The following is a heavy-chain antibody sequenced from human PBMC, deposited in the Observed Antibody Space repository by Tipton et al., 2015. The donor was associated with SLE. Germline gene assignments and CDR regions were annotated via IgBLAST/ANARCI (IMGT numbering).Heavy chain of an antibody. CDR3: ASSWGAVAAGFDY. V-gene: IGHV4-39*07. CDR1: GGSISSSSNY. CDR2: IYYSGST. Sequence: LSLTCTVSGGSISSSSNYWGWIRQPPGKGLEWIGSIYYSGSTHYNPSLKSRVTISVDTSKNQFSLKLSSVTAADTAAYYCASSWGAVAAGFDYWGQGTLVTVSS. D-gene: IGHD6-25*01. J-gene: IGHJ4*02.